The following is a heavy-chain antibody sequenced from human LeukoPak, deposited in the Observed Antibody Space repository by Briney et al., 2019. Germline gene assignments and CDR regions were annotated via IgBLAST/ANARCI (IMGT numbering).Heavy chain of an antibody. J-gene: IGHJ4*02. V-gene: IGHV3-23*01. Sequence: GGSLRLSCAASGFTFSIYAMSWVRQAPGKGLEWVSGISDSGGNTYYADSVKGRFTISRDNSKNTLFLQMNSLRVEDTAVYYCGQDSGYCSSTSCYGGFDYWGQGTLVTVSS. CDR2: ISDSGGNT. CDR1: GFTFSIYA. CDR3: GQDSGYCSSTSCYGGFDY. D-gene: IGHD2-2*01.